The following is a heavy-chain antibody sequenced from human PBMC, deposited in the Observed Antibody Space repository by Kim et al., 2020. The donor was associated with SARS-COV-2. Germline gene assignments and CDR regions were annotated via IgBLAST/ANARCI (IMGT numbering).Heavy chain of an antibody. CDR3: ARVQQLPGVWFDP. D-gene: IGHD6-13*01. J-gene: IGHJ5*02. V-gene: IGHV1-69*04. Sequence: SVKVSCKASGGTFSSYAISWVRQAPGQGLEWMGRIIPILGIANYAQKFQGRVTITADKSTSTAYMELSSLRSEDTAVYYCARVQQLPGVWFDPWGQGTLVTVSS. CDR2: IIPILGIA. CDR1: GGTFSSYA.